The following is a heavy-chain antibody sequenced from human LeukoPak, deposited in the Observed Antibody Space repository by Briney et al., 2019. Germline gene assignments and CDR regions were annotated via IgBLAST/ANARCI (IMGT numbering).Heavy chain of an antibody. CDR3: ARPRRGYCSSISCYLDY. CDR1: GFTFSSYA. J-gene: IGHJ4*02. Sequence: PGGSLRLSCAASGFTFSSYAMSWVRQAPGKGLEWVSGISGSGGSTYYTDSVKGRFTISRDNAKNSLYLQMDSLRAEDTAVYYCARPRRGYCSSISCYLDYWGQGTLVTVSS. D-gene: IGHD2-2*01. CDR2: ISGSGGST. V-gene: IGHV3-23*01.